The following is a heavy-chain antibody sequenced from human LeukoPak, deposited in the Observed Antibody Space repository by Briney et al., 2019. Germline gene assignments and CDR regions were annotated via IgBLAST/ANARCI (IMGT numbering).Heavy chain of an antibody. CDR3: ARGGDKDVVVPAADYYYYMDV. CDR2: MNPNSGNT. CDR1: GYTFTSYD. J-gene: IGHJ6*03. V-gene: IGHV1-8*01. D-gene: IGHD2-2*01. Sequence: GASVKVSCKASGYTFTSYDINWVRQATGQGLEWMGWMNPNSGNTGYAQKFQGRVTITTDESTSTAYMELSSLRSEDTAVYYCARGGDKDVVVPAADYYYYMDVWGKGTTVTVSS.